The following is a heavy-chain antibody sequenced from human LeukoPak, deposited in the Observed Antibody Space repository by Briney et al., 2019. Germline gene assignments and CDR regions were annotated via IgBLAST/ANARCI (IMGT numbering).Heavy chain of an antibody. V-gene: IGHV1-2*02. J-gene: IGHJ6*02. CDR1: GYTFTGYY. CDR2: INPNSGGT. Sequence: ASVKVSCKASGYTFTGYYMHWVRQAPGQGLEWMGWINPNSGGTNYAQKFQGRATMTRDTPISTAYMELSRLRSDDTAVYYCARSGLTTYYYYGMDVWGQGTTVTVSS. CDR3: ARSGLTTYYYYGMDV. D-gene: IGHD4/OR15-4a*01.